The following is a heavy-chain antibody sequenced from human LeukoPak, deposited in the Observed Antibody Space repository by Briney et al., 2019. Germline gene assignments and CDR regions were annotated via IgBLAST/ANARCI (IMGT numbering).Heavy chain of an antibody. J-gene: IGHJ4*02. CDR1: GGSITTTNW. D-gene: IGHD2-8*01. Sequence: SETLSLTCGVSGGSITTTNWWSWVRQPPGQGLEWIGEIHLSGRTNYNPSLNGRVTLALDTSKNHLSLGLTSVTAADTAVYYCSRENGAFSPFGYWGQGTLVTVPS. CDR2: IHLSGRT. V-gene: IGHV4-4*02. CDR3: SRENGAFSPFGY.